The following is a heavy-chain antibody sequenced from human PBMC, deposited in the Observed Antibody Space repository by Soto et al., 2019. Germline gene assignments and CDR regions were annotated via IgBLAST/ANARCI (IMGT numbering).Heavy chain of an antibody. J-gene: IGHJ4*02. CDR1: GFTFSSYA. Sequence: QVQLVESGGGVVQPGRSLRLSCAASGFTFSSYAMHWVRQAPGNGLEWVAVIWYDGSNKNYADSVKGRFTISRDNSKNTLYRQMNSLRTEDTAVYYCAKARHGSGTYSYFDYWGQGILVTVSS. CDR3: AKARHGSGTYSYFDY. CDR2: IWYDGSNK. D-gene: IGHD3-10*01. V-gene: IGHV3-30*18.